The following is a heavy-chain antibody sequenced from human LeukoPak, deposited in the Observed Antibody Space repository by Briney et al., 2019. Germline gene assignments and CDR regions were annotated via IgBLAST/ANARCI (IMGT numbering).Heavy chain of an antibody. CDR2: ISAYNGNT. CDR1: GYTFTSCG. J-gene: IGHJ6*02. CDR3: ASVYYDSSGYPPRYYYYGMDV. D-gene: IGHD3-22*01. Sequence: ASVKVSCKASGYTFTSCGISWVRQAPGQGLEWMGWISAYNGNTNYAQKLQGRVTMTTDTSTSTAYMELRSLRSDDTAVYYCASVYYDSSGYPPRYYYYGMDVWGQGTTVTVSS. V-gene: IGHV1-18*01.